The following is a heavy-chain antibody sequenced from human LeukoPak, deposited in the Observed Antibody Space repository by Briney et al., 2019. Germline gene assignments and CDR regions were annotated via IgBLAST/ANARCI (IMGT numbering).Heavy chain of an antibody. CDR3: ARPLLYYYGSETYFWFDP. CDR2: IYSGGST. J-gene: IGHJ5*02. D-gene: IGHD3-10*01. V-gene: IGHV3-66*04. CDR1: GFTVSNNY. Sequence: GGSLRLSCAASGFTVSNNYINWVRQAPGKGLEWVSVIYSGGSTYYADSVKSRFTISRDNSKNTLYLQMNTLRAEDTAVYYCARPLLYYYGSETYFWFDPWGQGTLVTVSS.